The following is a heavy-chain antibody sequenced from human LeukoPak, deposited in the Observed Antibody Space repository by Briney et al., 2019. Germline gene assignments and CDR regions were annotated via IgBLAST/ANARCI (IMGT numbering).Heavy chain of an antibody. CDR2: IYYSGST. V-gene: IGHV4-39*07. CDR3: ARAVPTYYYDSSGYLDY. J-gene: IGHJ4*02. D-gene: IGHD3-22*01. CDR1: GGSISSSSYY. Sequence: PSETQSLTCTVSGGSISSSSYYWGWIRQPPGKGLEWIGSIYYSGSTYYNPSLKSRVTISVDTSKNQFSLKLSSVTAADTAVYYCARAVPTYYYDSSGYLDYWGQGTLVTVSS.